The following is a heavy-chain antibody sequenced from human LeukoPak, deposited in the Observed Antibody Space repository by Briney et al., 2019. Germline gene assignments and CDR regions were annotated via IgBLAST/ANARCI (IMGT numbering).Heavy chain of an antibody. CDR2: IYDSGTT. Sequence: SETLSLTCAVSGSSISNWYWSWIRQPPGKGLEWIGHIYDSGTTNYNPSLKTRVTISLDTSKNQVSLKLRSVTAADTAIYYCARETSLPGYSGGLGFNYWGQGTLVTVSS. CDR1: GSSISNWY. J-gene: IGHJ4*02. CDR3: ARETSLPGYSGGLGFNY. V-gene: IGHV4-59*01. D-gene: IGHD6-19*01.